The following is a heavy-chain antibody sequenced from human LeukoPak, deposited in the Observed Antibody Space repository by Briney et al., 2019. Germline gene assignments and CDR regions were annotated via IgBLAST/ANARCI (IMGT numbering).Heavy chain of an antibody. V-gene: IGHV5-51*01. CDR1: GYSFTSYW. Sequence: GEPLKISCKGSGYSFTSYWIGWVRQMPGKGLEWMGIIYPGDSDTRYSPSFQGQITISADKSISTAYLQWSSLKASDTAMYYCARTHSNWLLPNFDYWGQGTLVTVSS. D-gene: IGHD3-9*01. J-gene: IGHJ4*02. CDR3: ARTHSNWLLPNFDY. CDR2: IYPGDSDT.